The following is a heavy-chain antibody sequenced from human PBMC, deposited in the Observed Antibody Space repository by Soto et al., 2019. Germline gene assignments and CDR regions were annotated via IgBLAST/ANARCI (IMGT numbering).Heavy chain of an antibody. D-gene: IGHD3-10*01. CDR1: GGSISSGGYS. Sequence: SETLSLTCAVSGGSISSGGYSWSWIRQPPGKGLEWIGEINTTRGTNYNQSLKNQDAISKEMSTIQISLALSFVTAADTAVYYCARGSLGGYYGALDVWGQGTAVT. J-gene: IGHJ3*01. CDR2: INTTRGT. CDR3: ARGSLGGYYGALDV. V-gene: IGHV4-30-2*01.